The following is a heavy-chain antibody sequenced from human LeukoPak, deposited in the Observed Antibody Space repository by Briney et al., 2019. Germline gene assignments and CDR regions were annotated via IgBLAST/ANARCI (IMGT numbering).Heavy chain of an antibody. D-gene: IGHD6-13*01. J-gene: IGHJ4*02. CDR1: GYTLTELS. Sequence: ASVKVSCKVSGYTLTELSMHWVRQAPGKGLEXXXGFDPEDGETIYAQKFQGRVTMTEDTSTDTAYMELSSLRSEDTAVYYCATGWATGSSWSFDYWGQGTLVTVSS. CDR3: ATGWATGSSWSFDY. CDR2: FDPEDGET. V-gene: IGHV1-24*01.